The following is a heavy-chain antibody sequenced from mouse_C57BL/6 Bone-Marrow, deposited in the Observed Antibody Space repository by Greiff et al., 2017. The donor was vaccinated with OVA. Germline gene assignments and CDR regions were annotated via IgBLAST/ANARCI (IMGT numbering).Heavy chain of an antibody. CDR3: ATFSGKGYD. Sequence: QVQLQQPGAELVRPGTSVKLSCKASGYTFTSYWMHWVKQRPGQGLEWIGVIDPSDSYTNYNQKFKGKATLTVDTSSSTVYMQLSSLTSEDSAVYYCATFSGKGYDWGQGTTLTVSS. V-gene: IGHV1-59*01. J-gene: IGHJ2*01. CDR2: IDPSDSYT. D-gene: IGHD2-14*01. CDR1: GYTFTSYW.